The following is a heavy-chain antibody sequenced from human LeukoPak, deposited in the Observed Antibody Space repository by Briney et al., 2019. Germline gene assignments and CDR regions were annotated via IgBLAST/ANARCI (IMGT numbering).Heavy chain of an antibody. CDR1: GFTFSNYW. V-gene: IGHV3-48*04. CDR2: ISSSSSTI. Sequence: GGSLRLSCAGSGFTFSNYWMHWVRQAPGKGLEWVSYISSSSSTIYYADSVKGRLTISRDNAKNSLYLQMNSLRAEDTAVYYCARAGILTGYYNWGQGTLVTVSS. J-gene: IGHJ4*02. CDR3: ARAGILTGYYN. D-gene: IGHD3-9*01.